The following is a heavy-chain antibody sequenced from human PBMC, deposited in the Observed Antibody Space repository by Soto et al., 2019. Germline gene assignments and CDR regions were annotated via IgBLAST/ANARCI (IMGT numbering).Heavy chain of an antibody. Sequence: QLQLQESGPGLVKPSETLSLTCTVSGGSISSSSYYWGWIRQPPGKGLEWIGSIYYSGSTYYNPSLKSRVTISVDTSKNQFSLKLSSVTAADTAVYYCARLVVVVPAAIALYYYYYMDVWGKGTTVTVSS. D-gene: IGHD2-2*01. J-gene: IGHJ6*03. CDR1: GGSISSSSYY. V-gene: IGHV4-39*01. CDR3: ARLVVVVPAAIALYYYYYMDV. CDR2: IYYSGST.